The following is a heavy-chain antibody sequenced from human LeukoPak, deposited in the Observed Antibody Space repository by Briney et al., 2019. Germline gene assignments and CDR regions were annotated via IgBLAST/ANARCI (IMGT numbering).Heavy chain of an antibody. Sequence: GGSLRLSCAASGFTFSSYVMHWVRQAPGKGLEWVAVIWYDGSTKYYADSVKGRFTISRDNSKNTLYLQMNSLRAEDTAVYYCAKATVIGFDLWGRGTLVTVSS. J-gene: IGHJ2*01. CDR3: AKATVIGFDL. CDR2: IWYDGSTK. CDR1: GFTFSSYV. D-gene: IGHD2-21*01. V-gene: IGHV3-33*06.